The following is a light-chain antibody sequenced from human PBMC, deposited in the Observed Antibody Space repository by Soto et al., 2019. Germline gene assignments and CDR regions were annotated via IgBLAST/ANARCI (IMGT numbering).Light chain of an antibody. V-gene: IGLV2-14*01. CDR2: EVS. Sequence: QSVLTQPASVSGSPGQSITISCTGTSRDDGGYNYVAWYQQHPGKVPKLMIYEVSNRPSGVSDRFSGSRSVNTAYLTISGLQAEDESDYYCISYTSSSTWVFGGGTKLTVI. CDR3: ISYTSSSTWV. CDR1: SRDDGGYNY. J-gene: IGLJ3*02.